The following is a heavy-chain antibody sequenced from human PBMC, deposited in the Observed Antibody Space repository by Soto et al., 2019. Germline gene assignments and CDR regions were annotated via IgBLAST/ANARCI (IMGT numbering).Heavy chain of an antibody. Sequence: QVHLVESGGGVVQPGRSLRLSCAASGFTFSSHGMHWIRQAPGKGLEWVAVIPYDGSHQYYADSVKGRFSISRDNSKNTLYLQMNSLRAEDTAVYYCAKLRGLEWEVQESDYWGQGTLVSVSS. D-gene: IGHD3-3*01. CDR3: AKLRGLEWEVQESDY. V-gene: IGHV3-30*18. CDR1: GFTFSSHG. J-gene: IGHJ4*02. CDR2: IPYDGSHQ.